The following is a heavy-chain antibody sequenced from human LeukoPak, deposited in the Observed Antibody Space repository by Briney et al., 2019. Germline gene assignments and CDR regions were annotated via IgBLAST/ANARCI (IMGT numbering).Heavy chain of an antibody. D-gene: IGHD1-14*01. CDR2: ISSRSSYI. CDR1: GFTFSDYY. J-gene: IGHJ3*02. V-gene: IGHV3-11*06. CDR3: ARVLYNRGAFDI. Sequence: GGSLRLSCAASGFTFSDYYMNWIRQAPGKGLEWVSSISSRSSYIFYADSVKGRFTISRDNAKNSLYLQMNSLRAEDTAVYYCARVLYNRGAFDIWGQGTMVTVSS.